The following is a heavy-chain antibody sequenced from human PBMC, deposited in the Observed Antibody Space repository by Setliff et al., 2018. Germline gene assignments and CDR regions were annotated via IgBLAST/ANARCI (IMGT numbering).Heavy chain of an antibody. J-gene: IGHJ4*02. CDR3: ARRHCSGGSCYSLNYFDY. D-gene: IGHD2-15*01. CDR1: GGSITSRY. CDR2: IDYSGTT. V-gene: IGHV4-59*08. Sequence: SETLSLTCSVSGGSITSRYWSWIRQSPGKGLEWIGYIDYSGTTNYNPSLKSRVTISSDTSKRQFSLKLSSVTAADTAVYYCARRHCSGGSCYSLNYFDYWGQGTLVTVSS.